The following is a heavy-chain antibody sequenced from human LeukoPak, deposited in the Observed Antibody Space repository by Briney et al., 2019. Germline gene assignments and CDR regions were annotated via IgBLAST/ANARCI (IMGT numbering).Heavy chain of an antibody. Sequence: GGSLRLSCAASGFNYIDYSMNWVRQAPGKGLEWISYIGISSGSTKYADSVKGRFTISRDNAKNSLYLQMNSLRAEDTAVYYCARFSLVWGQGTTVTVSS. CDR2: IGISSGST. CDR1: GFNYIDYS. CDR3: ARFSLV. V-gene: IGHV3-48*04. J-gene: IGHJ6*02.